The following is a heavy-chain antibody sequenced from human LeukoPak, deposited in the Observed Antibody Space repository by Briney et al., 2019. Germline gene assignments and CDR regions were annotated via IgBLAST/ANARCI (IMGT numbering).Heavy chain of an antibody. CDR1: GGSISSGGYY. J-gene: IGHJ4*02. CDR3: ARAYSGYDPFDY. D-gene: IGHD5-12*01. V-gene: IGHV4-31*03. CDR2: IYYSGST. Sequence: SETLSLTCTVSGGSISSGGYYWSWIRQHPGKGLEWIGYIYYSGSTYYNPSLKSRVTISVDTSKSQFSLKLSSVTAADTAVYYCARAYSGYDPFDYWGQGTLVTVSS.